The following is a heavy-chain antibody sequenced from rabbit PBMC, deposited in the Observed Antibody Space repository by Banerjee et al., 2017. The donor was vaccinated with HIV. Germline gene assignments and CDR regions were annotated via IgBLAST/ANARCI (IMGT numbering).Heavy chain of an antibody. V-gene: IGHV1S7*01. J-gene: IGHJ4*01. CDR3: ARHAKSSSWDL. D-gene: IGHD8-1*01. CDR1: GFDFSSYG. Sequence: QQLEESGGGLVQPGGSLKLSCKASGFDFSSYGVSWVRQAPGKGLEWIGYIDPVFGSTFYADWVNGRFTISSHNAQNTLYLQLNSLTAADTATYFCARHAKSSSWDLWGPGTLVTVS. CDR2: IDPVFGST.